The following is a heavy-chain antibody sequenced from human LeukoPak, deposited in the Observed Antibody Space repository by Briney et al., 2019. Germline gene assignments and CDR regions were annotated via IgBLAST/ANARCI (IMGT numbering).Heavy chain of an antibody. CDR2: IWYDGSNK. J-gene: IGHJ4*02. CDR3: ARDPLQIQTGYSSSWDIDY. CDR1: GFTFSSYG. V-gene: IGHV3-33*01. Sequence: GGSLRLSCAASGFTFSSYGMHWVRQAPGKGLEWVAVIWYDGSNKYYADSVKGRFTISRDNSKNTLYLQMNSLRAEDTAVYYCARDPLQIQTGYSSSWDIDYWGQGTLVTVSS. D-gene: IGHD6-13*01.